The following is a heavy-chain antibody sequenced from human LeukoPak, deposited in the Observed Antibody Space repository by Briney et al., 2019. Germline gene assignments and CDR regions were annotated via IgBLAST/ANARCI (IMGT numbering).Heavy chain of an antibody. J-gene: IGHJ4*02. CDR3: AKDQYSYGNFFDS. CDR2: ISGSGGST. D-gene: IGHD5-18*01. CDR1: GFNFASYA. Sequence: GGSLRLSCAASGFNFASYAMNWVRQAPGKGLEWVSVISGSGGSTNYVDSVKGRFTISRDNSKNTVCLQMNNLRAEDTAVYYCAKDQYSYGNFFDSWGQGTLVTVSS. V-gene: IGHV3-23*01.